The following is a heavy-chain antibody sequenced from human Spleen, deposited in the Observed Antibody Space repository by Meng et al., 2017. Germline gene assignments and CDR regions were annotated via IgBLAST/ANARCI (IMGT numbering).Heavy chain of an antibody. V-gene: IGHV4-4*02. Sequence: QVQLQESGPGLGKPSGTLSLTCAVSGGSNNSRNWWSWVRQPPGKGLEWIGESYHSGSTNYNPSLKSRVTMSVERSRNQFSLKLRSVTDADTAVYYCARGHRDYGDASWFDPWGQGTLVTVS. CDR3: ARGHRDYGDASWFDP. J-gene: IGHJ5*02. CDR2: SYHSGST. D-gene: IGHD4-17*01. CDR1: GGSNNSRNW.